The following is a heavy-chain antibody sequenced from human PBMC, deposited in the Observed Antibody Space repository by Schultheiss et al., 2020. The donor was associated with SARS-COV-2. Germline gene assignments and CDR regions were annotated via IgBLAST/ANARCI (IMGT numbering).Heavy chain of an antibody. D-gene: IGHD2-2*01. V-gene: IGHV4-34*01. CDR2: INHSGST. J-gene: IGHJ3*02. Sequence: SQTLSLTCAVYGGSFSGNYWSWIRQPPGKGLEWIGEINHSGSTNYNPSLKSRVTISVDKSKNQFSLKLSSVTAADTAVYYCAREPGSTSYAFDIWGQGTMVTVSS. CDR3: AREPGSTSYAFDI. CDR1: GGSFSGNY.